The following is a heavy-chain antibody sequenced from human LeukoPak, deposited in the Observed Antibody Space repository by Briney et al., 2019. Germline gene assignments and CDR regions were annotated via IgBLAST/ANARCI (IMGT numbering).Heavy chain of an antibody. CDR1: GGTFSNYA. CDR3: ASRTEGGYGGKRRNQFDY. J-gene: IGHJ4*02. CDR2: IIPIFGTA. Sequence: ASVKVSCKASGGTFSNYAISWVRQAPGQGLEWMGGIIPIFGTANYAQKFQGRVTITADESTSTAYMELSSLRSEDTAVYYCASRTEGGYGGKRRNQFDYWGQGTLVTVSS. D-gene: IGHD4-23*01. V-gene: IGHV1-69*13.